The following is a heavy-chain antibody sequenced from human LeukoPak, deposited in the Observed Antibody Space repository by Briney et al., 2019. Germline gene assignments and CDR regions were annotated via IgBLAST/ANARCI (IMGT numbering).Heavy chain of an antibody. Sequence: GGPLRLSCAASGFTFSNYAMHWVRQAPGKGLEWVAVISYDGTNKEYADSVKGRFTISRDNAKNSLYLQMNSLRAEDTAVYYCAELGITMIGGVWGKGTTVTISS. D-gene: IGHD3-10*02. CDR3: AELGITMIGGV. CDR1: GFTFSNYA. V-gene: IGHV3-30*04. J-gene: IGHJ6*04. CDR2: ISYDGTNK.